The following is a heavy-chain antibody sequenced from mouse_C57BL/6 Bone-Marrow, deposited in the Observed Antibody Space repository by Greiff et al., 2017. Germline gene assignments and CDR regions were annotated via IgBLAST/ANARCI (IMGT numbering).Heavy chain of an antibody. Sequence: VKLMESGPELVKPGASVKISCKASGYAFSSSWMNWVKQRPGKGLAWIGRIYPGDGAPNYNGKFKGKATLTADKSSSTAYMQRSSLTSEDSAVYFCARSKESYYFDYWGQGTTLTVSS. V-gene: IGHV1-82*01. CDR3: ARSKESYYFDY. CDR1: GYAFSSSW. J-gene: IGHJ2*01. CDR2: IYPGDGAP.